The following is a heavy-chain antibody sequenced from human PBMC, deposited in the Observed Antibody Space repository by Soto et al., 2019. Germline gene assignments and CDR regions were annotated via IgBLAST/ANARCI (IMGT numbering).Heavy chain of an antibody. J-gene: IGHJ4*02. Sequence: QVQLVESGGGVVQPGRSLRLSCAASGFIFSNFGMHWVRQAPGKGLEWVAVISNDGSNKYYADSVKGRFTISRDNSKNKLYVQMNTLRAEDTAVYYCVTELGGFEYWGQGTLVTVSS. V-gene: IGHV3-30-3*01. CDR1: GFIFSNFG. D-gene: IGHD3-16*01. CDR2: ISNDGSNK. CDR3: VTELGGFEY.